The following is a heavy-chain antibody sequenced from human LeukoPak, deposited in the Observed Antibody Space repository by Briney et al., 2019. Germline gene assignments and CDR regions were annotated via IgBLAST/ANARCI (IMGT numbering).Heavy chain of an antibody. CDR2: INTNTGNP. V-gene: IGHV7-4-1*02. J-gene: IGHJ4*02. Sequence: ASVKVSCKASGYTFTSYDINWVRQGTGQGLEWMGWINTNTGNPTYAQGFTGRFVFSLDTPVSTAYLQISSLKAEDTAVYYCARNKRRIAAAGTGHGYWGQGTLVTVSS. D-gene: IGHD6-13*01. CDR3: ARNKRRIAAAGTGHGY. CDR1: GYTFTSYD.